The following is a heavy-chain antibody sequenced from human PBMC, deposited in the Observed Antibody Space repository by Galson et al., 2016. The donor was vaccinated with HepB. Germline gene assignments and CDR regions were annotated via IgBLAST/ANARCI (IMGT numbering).Heavy chain of an antibody. V-gene: IGHV3-66*01. CDR3: AIGGGPAAAV. J-gene: IGHJ4*02. CDR2: IYSGGST. Sequence: SLRLSCAATGFTVSNNYMRWVRQAPGKGLEWVSLIYSGGSTYYADSVKGSFTISRDNSKNTLYLQMNSLRDEDTADYYCAIGGGPAAAVWGQGTLVTVSS. D-gene: IGHD6-13*01. CDR1: GFTVSNNY.